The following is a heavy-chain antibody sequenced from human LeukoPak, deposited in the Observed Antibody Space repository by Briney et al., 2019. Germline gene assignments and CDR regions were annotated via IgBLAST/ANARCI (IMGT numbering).Heavy chain of an antibody. CDR3: ARGPLYYYDSSGQFDF. V-gene: IGHV4-59*01. D-gene: IGHD3-22*01. Sequence: PSETLSLTCTVSGGSISSYYWSWIRQPPGKGLEWIGYIYHTGSTNYNPSLKSRVTISVDISKNQFSPKLSSVTAADTAVYYCARGPLYYYDSSGQFDFWGQGTLVTVSS. CDR2: IYHTGST. J-gene: IGHJ4*02. CDR1: GGSISSYY.